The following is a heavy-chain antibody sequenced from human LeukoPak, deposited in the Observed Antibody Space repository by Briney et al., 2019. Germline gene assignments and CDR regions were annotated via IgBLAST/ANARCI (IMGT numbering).Heavy chain of an antibody. Sequence: GGSLRLSCAASRFTFSSYAMSWVRQAPGKGLEWVSAISGSGGSTYYADSVKGRFTISRDNSKNTLYLQMNILRAEDTAVYYCAKGDSSGYQVYFDYWGQGTLVTVSS. CDR2: ISGSGGST. CDR1: RFTFSSYA. D-gene: IGHD3-22*01. V-gene: IGHV3-23*01. CDR3: AKGDSSGYQVYFDY. J-gene: IGHJ4*02.